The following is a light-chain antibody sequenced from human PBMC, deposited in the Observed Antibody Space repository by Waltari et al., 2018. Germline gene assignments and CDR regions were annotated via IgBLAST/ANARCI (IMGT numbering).Light chain of an antibody. CDR3: QQYDNLLSLT. CDR2: DAA. J-gene: IGKJ4*01. CDR1: QDISNY. V-gene: IGKV1-33*01. Sequence: DIQMTQSPSSLSASVGDRVTITCQASQDISNYLNWYQQKPGKAPKLLIYDAANLETGVPSRVSGSGSGTDFTFTISSLQPEDSATYYCQQYDNLLSLTFGGGTKVEIK.